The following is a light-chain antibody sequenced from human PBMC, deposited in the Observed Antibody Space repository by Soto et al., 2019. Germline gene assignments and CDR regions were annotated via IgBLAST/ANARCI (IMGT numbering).Light chain of an antibody. V-gene: IGLV2-14*01. CDR1: SSDVGGYNY. CDR3: SSYTSSSNGVV. J-gene: IGLJ2*01. CDR2: EVS. Sequence: QSVLTQPASVSGSPGQSITISCTGTSSDVGGYNYVSWYQQHPGKAPKLMIYEVSNRPSGVSNRFSGSKSGNTASLTISGLQAEDEADYYCSSYTSSSNGVVFGGGTKVTVL.